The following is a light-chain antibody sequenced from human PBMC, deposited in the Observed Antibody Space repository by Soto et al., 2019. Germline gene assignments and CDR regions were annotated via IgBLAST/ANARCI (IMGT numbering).Light chain of an antibody. CDR2: GAC. CDR3: QQYGSSASM. CDR1: QSVSSSY. Sequence: EIVLTQSPGTLPLSPGERATLSCRASQSVSSSYLAWYQQKPGQAPRLLIYGACSRATGIPDRFRGSGSGTDFTLTISSLEPEDFAVEYCQQYGSSASMFGQGTKVEIK. J-gene: IGKJ1*01. V-gene: IGKV3-20*01.